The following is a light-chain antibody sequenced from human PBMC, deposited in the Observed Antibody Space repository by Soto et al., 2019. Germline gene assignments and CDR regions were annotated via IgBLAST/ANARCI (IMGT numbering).Light chain of an antibody. CDR2: AAS. CDR1: ESISSTF. CDR3: QQYRRSPRT. Sequence: IVLTQSPGTLSLSPGERATLSCRASESISSTFLAWYQQRPGQAPRLLIFAASSRATGIPDRFGGSGSGTDFTLTISRLEPEDFAVYYCQQYRRSPRTFGQGTTVEIK. V-gene: IGKV3-20*01. J-gene: IGKJ1*01.